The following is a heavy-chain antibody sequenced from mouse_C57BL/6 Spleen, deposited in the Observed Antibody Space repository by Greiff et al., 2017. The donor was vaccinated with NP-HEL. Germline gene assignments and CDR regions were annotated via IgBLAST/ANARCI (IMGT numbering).Heavy chain of an antibody. V-gene: IGHV1-52*01. Sequence: VQLQQPGAELVRPGSSVKLSCKASGYTFTSYWMHWVKQRPIQGLEWIGNIDPSDSETHYNQKFKDKATLTVDKSSSTAYMQLSSLTSEDSAVYYGAREAAQATDYAMDYWGQGTSVTVSS. CDR1: GYTFTSYW. CDR2: IDPSDSET. D-gene: IGHD3-2*02. J-gene: IGHJ4*01. CDR3: AREAAQATDYAMDY.